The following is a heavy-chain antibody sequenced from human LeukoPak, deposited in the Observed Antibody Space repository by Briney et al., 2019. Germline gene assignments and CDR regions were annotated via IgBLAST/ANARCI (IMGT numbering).Heavy chain of an antibody. CDR1: GFTFSSYS. Sequence: PGGSLRLSCAASGFTFSSYSMNWVRQAPGKGLEWVSSISGSSSYIYYADSVKGRFTISRDNAKNSLYVQMNSLRAEDTAVYYCARAARYYDSSGFDYWGQGTLVTVSS. J-gene: IGHJ4*02. CDR3: ARAARYYDSSGFDY. CDR2: ISGSSSYI. D-gene: IGHD3-22*01. V-gene: IGHV3-21*01.